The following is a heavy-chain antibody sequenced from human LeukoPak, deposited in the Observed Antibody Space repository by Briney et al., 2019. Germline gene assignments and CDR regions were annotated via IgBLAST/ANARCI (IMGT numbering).Heavy chain of an antibody. CDR1: GYTFTGYY. V-gene: IGHV1-2*02. Sequence: ASVKVSCKASGYTFTGYYMHWVRQAPGQGLEWMGWINPNSGGTSYAQKFQGRVTMTRDTSISTAYMELSRLRSDDTAVYYCASWAGRSEPYYFDYWGQGTLVTVSS. CDR2: INPNSGGT. J-gene: IGHJ4*02. D-gene: IGHD1-14*01. CDR3: ASWAGRSEPYYFDY.